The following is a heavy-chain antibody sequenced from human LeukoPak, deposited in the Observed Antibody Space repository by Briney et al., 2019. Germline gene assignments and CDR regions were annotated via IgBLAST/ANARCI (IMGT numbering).Heavy chain of an antibody. V-gene: IGHV1-69*13. J-gene: IGHJ4*02. CDR1: GGTFSSYA. Sequence: SVKVSCTASGGTFSSYAISWVRQAPGQGLEWMGGIIPIFGTANYAQKFQGRVTITADESTSTAYMELSSLRSEDTAVYYCARDRGYSSSPGGDFDYWGQGTLVTVSS. D-gene: IGHD6-6*01. CDR3: ARDRGYSSSPGGDFDY. CDR2: IIPIFGTA.